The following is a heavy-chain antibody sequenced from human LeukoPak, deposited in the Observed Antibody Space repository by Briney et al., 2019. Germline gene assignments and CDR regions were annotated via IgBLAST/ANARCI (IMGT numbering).Heavy chain of an antibody. D-gene: IGHD2-15*01. J-gene: IGHJ6*02. Sequence: GESLKISCKGSGYNFINHWIGWVRQMPGKGLEWMGIIYPGDSETRYSPSFQGQVTISDDKSLSTAYLQWSSLKASDTAMYYCARYCSGSSCFHYGMDVWGQGTTVTVSS. CDR3: ARYCSGSSCFHYGMDV. CDR2: IYPGDSET. CDR1: GYNFINHW. V-gene: IGHV5-51*01.